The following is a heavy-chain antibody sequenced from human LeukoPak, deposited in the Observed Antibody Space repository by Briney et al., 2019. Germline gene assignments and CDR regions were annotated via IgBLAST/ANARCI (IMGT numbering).Heavy chain of an antibody. CDR2: IYHSGST. D-gene: IGHD3-16*01. Sequence: SETLTLTCTVSGGSISSYYWSWIRQPPGKGLEWIGSIYHSGSTYYNPSLKSRVTISVDTSKNQFSLKLSSVTAADTAVYYCAREGRGGGSYYLDYWGQGTLVTVSS. J-gene: IGHJ4*02. CDR1: GGSISSYY. V-gene: IGHV4-38-2*02. CDR3: AREGRGGGSYYLDY.